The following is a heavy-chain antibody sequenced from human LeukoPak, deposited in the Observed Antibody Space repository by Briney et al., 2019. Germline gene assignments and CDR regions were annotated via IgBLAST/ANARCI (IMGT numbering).Heavy chain of an antibody. J-gene: IGHJ4*02. Sequence: GGSLRLSCAASGFTFSSYAMSWVCQAPGKGLEWVSVISGSGGSTYYADSVKGRFTISRDISKNTLYLQMNSLRAEDTAVYYCAKHIDSSSWYFFDSWGQGTLVTVSS. CDR1: GFTFSSYA. CDR2: ISGSGGST. D-gene: IGHD6-13*01. V-gene: IGHV3-23*01. CDR3: AKHIDSSSWYFFDS.